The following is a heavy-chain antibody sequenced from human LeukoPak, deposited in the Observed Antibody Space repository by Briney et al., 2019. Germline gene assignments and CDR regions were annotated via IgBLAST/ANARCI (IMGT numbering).Heavy chain of an antibody. V-gene: IGHV3-53*01. CDR3: ARGPRIRVAAAGTAFDY. CDR2: IYSGGST. D-gene: IGHD6-13*01. J-gene: IGHJ4*02. Sequence: EGSLRLSCAASGFSVSSNYMSWVRQAPGKGLEWVSVIYSGGSTYYADSVKGRFTISRDNSKNTLYLQMNSLRAEDTAVYYCARGPRIRVAAAGTAFDYWGQGTLVTVSS. CDR1: GFSVSSNY.